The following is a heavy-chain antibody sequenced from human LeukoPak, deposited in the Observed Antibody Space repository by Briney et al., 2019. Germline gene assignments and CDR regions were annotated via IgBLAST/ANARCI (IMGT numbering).Heavy chain of an antibody. CDR1: GFTFSSYA. CDR3: ARDKGLRFPRGPMDV. CDR2: ISYDGSNK. J-gene: IGHJ6*02. V-gene: IGHV3-30-3*01. Sequence: GGSLRLSCAASGFTFSSYAMHWVRQAPGKGLEWVAVISYDGSNKYYADSVKGRFTISRDNSKNTLYLQMNSLRAEDTAVYYCARDKGLRFPRGPMDVWGQGTTVAVSS. D-gene: IGHD3-3*01.